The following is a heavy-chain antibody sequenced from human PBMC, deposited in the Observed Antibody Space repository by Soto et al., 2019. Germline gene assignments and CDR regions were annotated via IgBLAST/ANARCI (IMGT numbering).Heavy chain of an antibody. Sequence: SLRLSCAASVFTFSSYAIHCVLPSPVKVLDCLAVISYDGSNKYYADSVKGRFTISRDNSKNTLYLQMNSLRAEDTAVYYCARDGYSGYVPYGDYYYYYGMEVWGQGTTVTVSS. J-gene: IGHJ6*02. V-gene: IGHV3-30-3*01. CDR2: ISYDGSNK. CDR3: ARDGYSGYVPYGDYYYYYGMEV. CDR1: VFTFSSYA. D-gene: IGHD5-12*01.